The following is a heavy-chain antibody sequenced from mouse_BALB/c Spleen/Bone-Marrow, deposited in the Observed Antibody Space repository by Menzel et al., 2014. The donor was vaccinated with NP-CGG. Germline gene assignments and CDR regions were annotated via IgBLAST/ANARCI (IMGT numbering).Heavy chain of an antibody. CDR1: GYTFTSYW. CDR2: IDPSDSYT. V-gene: IGHV1S127*01. D-gene: IGHD2-4*01. CDR3: TRADYDWYFDV. J-gene: IGHJ1*01. Sequence: QVQLQQPGAELVKPGASVKMSCRASGYTFTSYWMHWVKQRPGQGLEWIGVIDPSDSYTSYNQKFKGKATLTVDTSSSTAYMQLSSLTSEDSAVYYCTRADYDWYFDVWGAGTTVTVSS.